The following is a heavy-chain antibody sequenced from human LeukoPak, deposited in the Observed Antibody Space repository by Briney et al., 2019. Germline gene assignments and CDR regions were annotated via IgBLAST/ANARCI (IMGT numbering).Heavy chain of an antibody. CDR1: GYTFTSYG. J-gene: IGHJ5*02. V-gene: IGHV1-18*01. CDR2: ISAYSGNT. D-gene: IGHD3-22*01. Sequence: ASVKVSCKASGYTFTSYGISWVRQAPGQGLEWMGWISAYSGNTNYAQKLQGRVTMTTDTSTSTAYMELRSLRSDDTAVYYCARERYYYDSSGYPIPYNWFDPRGQGTLVTVSS. CDR3: ARERYYYDSSGYPIPYNWFDP.